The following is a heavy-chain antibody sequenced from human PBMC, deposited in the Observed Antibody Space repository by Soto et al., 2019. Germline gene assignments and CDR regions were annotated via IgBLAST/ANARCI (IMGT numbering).Heavy chain of an antibody. CDR3: ARGSFPADSNYHYGMDV. CDR1: GYTFTSYA. J-gene: IGHJ6*02. Sequence: AASVKVSCTAAGYTFTSYAMHWVRQAPGQRLEWMGWINAGNGYTKYSQKFQGRVTITRDTSASTSYMELSSLISEDTAVYYCARGSFPADSNYHYGMDVRGQGTTVTGSS. V-gene: IGHV1-3*01. D-gene: IGHD3-10*01. CDR2: INAGNGYT.